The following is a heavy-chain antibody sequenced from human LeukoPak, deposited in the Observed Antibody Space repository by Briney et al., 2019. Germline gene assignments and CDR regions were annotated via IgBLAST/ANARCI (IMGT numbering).Heavy chain of an antibody. CDR2: IYYSGST. Sequence: SETLSLTCTVSGGSISSYYWSWIRQPPGKGLEWIGYIYYSGSTNYNPSLKSRVTISVDTSKNQFSLKLSSVTAADTAVYYCARVYYYGSSGYRSPLYYYYYMDVWGKGTTVTVSS. J-gene: IGHJ6*03. D-gene: IGHD3-22*01. V-gene: IGHV4-59*01. CDR1: GGSISSYY. CDR3: ARVYYYGSSGYRSPLYYYYYMDV.